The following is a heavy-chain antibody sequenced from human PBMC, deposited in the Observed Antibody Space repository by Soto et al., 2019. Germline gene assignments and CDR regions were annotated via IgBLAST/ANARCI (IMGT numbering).Heavy chain of an antibody. D-gene: IGHD4-4*01. J-gene: IGHJ4*02. V-gene: IGHV1-3*01. CDR2: INGGNGNT. Sequence: ASVKVSCKASEYTFTSYTMHWVRQAPGQRLEWMGWINGGNGNTKYSQKFQGRVTITRDTSASTAYMELSSLRSDDTAVYYCARELQGLYYFDYWGQGTLATVSS. CDR3: ARELQGLYYFDY. CDR1: EYTFTSYT.